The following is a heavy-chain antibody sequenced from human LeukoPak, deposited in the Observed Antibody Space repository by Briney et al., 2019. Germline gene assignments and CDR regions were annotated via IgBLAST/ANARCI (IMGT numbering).Heavy chain of an antibody. CDR3: ASGITMVRGVIANFDY. CDR1: GGSISSYY. Sequence: PSETLSLTCTVSGGSISSYYWSWIRQPPGKGLEWIGYIYYSGSTNYNPSLKSRVTISVDTSKNQFSLKLSSVTAADTAVYCCASGITMVRGVIANFDYWGQGTLVTVSS. V-gene: IGHV4-59*01. J-gene: IGHJ4*02. D-gene: IGHD3-10*01. CDR2: IYYSGST.